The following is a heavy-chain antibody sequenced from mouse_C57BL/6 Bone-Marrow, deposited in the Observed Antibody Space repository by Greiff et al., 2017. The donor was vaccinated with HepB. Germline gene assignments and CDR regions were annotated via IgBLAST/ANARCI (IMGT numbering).Heavy chain of an antibody. CDR2: ISSGSSTI. Sequence: EVQVVESGGGLVKPGGSLKLSCAASGFTFSDYGMPWVRQAPEKGLGWVAYISSGSSTIYYADTVKGRFTISRDNAKNTLFLQMTSLRSEDTAMYYCARNDGPGFAYWGQGTLVTVSA. V-gene: IGHV5-17*01. CDR3: ARNDGPGFAY. J-gene: IGHJ3*01. D-gene: IGHD2-3*01. CDR1: GFTFSDYG.